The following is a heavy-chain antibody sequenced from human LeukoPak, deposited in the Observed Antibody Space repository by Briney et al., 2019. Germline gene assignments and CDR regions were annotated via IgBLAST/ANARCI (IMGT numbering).Heavy chain of an antibody. CDR2: MNPNSGNT. Sequence: ASVNVSCKASGYTFTSYDINWVRQATGQGLEWMGWMNPNSGNTGYAQKFQGRVTITRNTSISTADMELSSLRSEDTAVYYCARGARAPRAAAGRPCWFDPWGQGTLVTVSS. J-gene: IGHJ5*02. CDR1: GYTFTSYD. V-gene: IGHV1-8*03. CDR3: ARGARAPRAAAGRPCWFDP. D-gene: IGHD6-13*01.